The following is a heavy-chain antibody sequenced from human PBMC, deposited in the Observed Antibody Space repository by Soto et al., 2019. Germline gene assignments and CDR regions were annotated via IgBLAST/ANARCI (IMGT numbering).Heavy chain of an antibody. V-gene: IGHV4-31*03. J-gene: IGHJ6*02. Sequence: SETLSLTCTVSGGYISSGGYYWSWIRQHPGKGLEWIGYIYYSGSTYYNPSLKSRVTISVDTSKNQFSLKLSSVTAADTAVYYCAREASIAAAGTPQGGYYYGMDVWGQGTTVTVSS. CDR1: GGYISSGGYY. CDR2: IYYSGST. CDR3: AREASIAAAGTPQGGYYYGMDV. D-gene: IGHD6-13*01.